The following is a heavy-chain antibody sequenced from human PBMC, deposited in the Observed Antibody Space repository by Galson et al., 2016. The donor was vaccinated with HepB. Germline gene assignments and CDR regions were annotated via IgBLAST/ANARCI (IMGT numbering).Heavy chain of an antibody. V-gene: IGHV3-30*18. Sequence: SLRLSCAASGFRFSSYGIHWVRQAPGKGLEWVAFITYDGSNKYYADSVKGRITISRDNSKNTMYLQRNTLRPEDTAVYYCAKDAYIVPTRGYGMDVWGKGTAVTVSS. CDR3: AKDAYIVPTRGYGMDV. J-gene: IGHJ6*04. CDR2: ITYDGSNK. CDR1: GFRFSSYG. D-gene: IGHD2-2*01.